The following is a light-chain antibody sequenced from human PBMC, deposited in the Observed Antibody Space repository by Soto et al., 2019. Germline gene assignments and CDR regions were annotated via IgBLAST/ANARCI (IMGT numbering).Light chain of an antibody. Sequence: EIVLTQSPATLSLSPGERATLSCRASQSVSSYLAWYQQKPGQAPRLLIYDASSRATGIPARFSGSGSGTDFTLTISSLDPEVFEVYYCQRRGNCFTCGGGTKVE. CDR3: QRRGNCFT. J-gene: IGKJ4*01. CDR1: QSVSSY. CDR2: DAS. V-gene: IGKV3-11*01.